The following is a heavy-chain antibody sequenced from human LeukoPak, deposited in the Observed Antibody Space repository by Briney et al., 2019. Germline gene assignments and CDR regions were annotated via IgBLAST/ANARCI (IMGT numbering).Heavy chain of an antibody. Sequence: PSETLSLTCAVYGGSFSGYYWGWIRQSPGKGLEWIGEINHSGSTNYNPSLKSRVTISVDTSKNQFSLKLSSVTAADTAVYYCAGRRGSSWYYFRWFDPWGQGTLVTVSS. CDR3: AGRRGSSWYYFRWFDP. CDR1: GGSFSGYY. V-gene: IGHV4-34*01. D-gene: IGHD6-13*01. CDR2: INHSGST. J-gene: IGHJ5*02.